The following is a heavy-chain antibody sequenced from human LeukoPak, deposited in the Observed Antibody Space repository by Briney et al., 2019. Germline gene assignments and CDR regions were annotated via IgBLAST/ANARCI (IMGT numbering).Heavy chain of an antibody. V-gene: IGHV3-30-3*01. Sequence: GRSLRLSCAASGFTFSSYAMHWVRQAPGKGLEWVAVISYDGSNKYYADSVKGRFTISRDNSKNTLYLQMNSLRAEDTAVYYCARGLRAVTHYFDYWGQGTLVTVSS. CDR3: ARGLRAVTHYFDY. J-gene: IGHJ4*02. D-gene: IGHD4-17*01. CDR1: GFTFSSYA. CDR2: ISYDGSNK.